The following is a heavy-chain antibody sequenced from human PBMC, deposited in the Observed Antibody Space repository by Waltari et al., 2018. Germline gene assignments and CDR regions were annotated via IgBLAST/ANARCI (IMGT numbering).Heavy chain of an antibody. Sequence: QITLKESGPTLVKPTQTLTLTCTFSGFSLSTSGVGVGWIRQPPGKALEWLALIYWNDDKRYSPSLKSRLTITKDTSKNQVVLTMTNMDPVDTATYYCAHSRGTTRGEGGSSWFIVDAFDIWGQGTMVTVSS. D-gene: IGHD6-13*01. J-gene: IGHJ3*02. V-gene: IGHV2-5*01. CDR1: GFSLSTSGVG. CDR3: AHSRGTTRGEGGSSWFIVDAFDI. CDR2: IYWNDDK.